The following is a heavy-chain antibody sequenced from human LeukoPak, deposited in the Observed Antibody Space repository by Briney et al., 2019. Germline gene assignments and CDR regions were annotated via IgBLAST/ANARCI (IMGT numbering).Heavy chain of an antibody. Sequence: GGSLRLSCAASGFTFTNYVMSWVRQAPGKGLEWVSAISGNGGSSYYADSVKGRFTISRDNSKNTLYLQMNSLGAEDTAVYYCAKGLGSTYRLGAFDIWGQGTMVTVSS. D-gene: IGHD3-10*01. J-gene: IGHJ3*02. CDR1: GFTFTNYV. CDR3: AKGLGSTYRLGAFDI. CDR2: ISGNGGSS. V-gene: IGHV3-23*01.